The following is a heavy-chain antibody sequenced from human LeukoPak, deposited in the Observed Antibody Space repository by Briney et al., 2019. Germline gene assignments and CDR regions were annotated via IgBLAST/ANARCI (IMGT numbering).Heavy chain of an antibody. Sequence: ASVKVSCKASGYTFTSYDINWVRQATGQGLEWMGWMNPNSGNTGYAQKFQGRVTMTRNTSISTAYMELSSLRSEDTAVYYCARGLDSSSWYTNWFDPWGQGTLVTVSS. CDR2: MNPNSGNT. J-gene: IGHJ5*02. CDR1: GYTFTSYD. D-gene: IGHD6-13*01. V-gene: IGHV1-8*01. CDR3: ARGLDSSSWYTNWFDP.